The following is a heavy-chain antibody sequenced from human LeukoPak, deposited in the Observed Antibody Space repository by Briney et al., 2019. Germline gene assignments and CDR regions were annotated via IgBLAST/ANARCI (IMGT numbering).Heavy chain of an antibody. Sequence: SETLSLTCAVYGGSFSGYYWSWIRQPPGKGLEWIGEINHSGSTNYNPSLKSRVTISVDTSKNQFSLKLSSVTAADTAVYYCARGAGIVGATIDYWGQGTLVTVFS. CDR1: GGSFSGYY. V-gene: IGHV4-34*01. D-gene: IGHD1-26*01. J-gene: IGHJ4*02. CDR3: ARGAGIVGATIDY. CDR2: INHSGST.